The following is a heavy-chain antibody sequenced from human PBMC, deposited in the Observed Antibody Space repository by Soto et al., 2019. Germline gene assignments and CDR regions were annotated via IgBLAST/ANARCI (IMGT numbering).Heavy chain of an antibody. CDR3: ARAGFYGSGILYFYGVDV. D-gene: IGHD3-10*01. CDR1: GFTFSAYA. J-gene: IGHJ6*02. Sequence: QVQLVESGGGEVQPGRSLRLSCAASGFTFSAYALHWVRQAPGTGLEWVATVAYVDSNKYYADSVKGRFTISRDNSKKTLFLQMNSLKVEDTAIYYCARAGFYGSGILYFYGVDVWGQGTTVTVSS. V-gene: IGHV3-30-3*01. CDR2: VAYVDSNK.